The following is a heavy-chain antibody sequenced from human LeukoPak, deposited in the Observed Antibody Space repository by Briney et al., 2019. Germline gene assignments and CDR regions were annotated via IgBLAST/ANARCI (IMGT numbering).Heavy chain of an antibody. D-gene: IGHD3-3*02. V-gene: IGHV3-53*01. J-gene: IGHJ2*01. CDR3: ARIGDHFHWYLDL. Sequence: GGSLRLSCTASGFTVATNYMNWVRQPPGKGLEWVSILYSGADTYYADSVKGRFVVSRDSSENMLFLHMNALRPEDTAVYYCARIGDHFHWYLDLWGRGTLVTVSS. CDR2: LYSGADT. CDR1: GFTVATNY.